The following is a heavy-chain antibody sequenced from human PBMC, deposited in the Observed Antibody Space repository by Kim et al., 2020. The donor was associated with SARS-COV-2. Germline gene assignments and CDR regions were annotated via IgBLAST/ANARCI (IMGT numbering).Heavy chain of an antibody. CDR2: ITWNSGTV. Sequence: GGSLRLSCAASGFDYYDYAMHWVRQGPGKGLEWVSGITWNSGTVGYADSVKGRFTISRDNAKNSLYLQMNSLRDEDSALYYCVKDMAAAGEYGMDVWGQGTTVTVSS. J-gene: IGHJ6*02. CDR1: GFDYYDYA. V-gene: IGHV3-9*01. D-gene: IGHD2-15*01. CDR3: VKDMAAAGEYGMDV.